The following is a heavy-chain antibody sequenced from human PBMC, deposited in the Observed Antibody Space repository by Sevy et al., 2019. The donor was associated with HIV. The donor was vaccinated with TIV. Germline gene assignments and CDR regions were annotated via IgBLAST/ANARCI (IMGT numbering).Heavy chain of an antibody. CDR3: AKDRHDSSDDSNWFDP. Sequence: GESLKISCAASGFTFSSYGMHWVRQAPGKGLEWVAVISYDGSNKYYADSVKGRFTISRDNSKNTLYLQMNSLRAEDTAVYYCAKDRHDSSDDSNWFDPWGQGTLVTVSS. V-gene: IGHV3-30*18. CDR1: GFTFSSYG. CDR2: ISYDGSNK. D-gene: IGHD3-22*01. J-gene: IGHJ5*02.